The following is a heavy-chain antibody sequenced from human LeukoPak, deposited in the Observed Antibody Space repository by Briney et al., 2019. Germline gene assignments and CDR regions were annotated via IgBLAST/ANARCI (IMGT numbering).Heavy chain of an antibody. CDR3: ARGGAVAGLF. Sequence: GRSLRLSCAVSGFTFSSYEMNWVRQAPGKGLEWVSYISSSGNTVYYPDSVKGRFTISRDNAKNSLYLQMNSLRGDDTAVYYCARGGAVAGLFWGQGTLVTVSS. CDR1: GFTFSSYE. J-gene: IGHJ4*02. D-gene: IGHD6-19*01. V-gene: IGHV3-48*03. CDR2: ISSSGNTV.